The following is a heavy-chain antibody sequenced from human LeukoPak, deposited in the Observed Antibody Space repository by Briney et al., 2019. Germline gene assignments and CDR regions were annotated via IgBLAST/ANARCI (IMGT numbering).Heavy chain of an antibody. J-gene: IGHJ6*02. D-gene: IGHD1-20*01. Sequence: SVKVSCKASGFTFTSSAVQWVRQARGQRLEWIGWIVVGSGNTNYAQKFQERVTITRDMSTSTAYMELSSLRSEDMAVYYCAATITGETGYYYGMDVWGQGTTVTVSS. CDR2: IVVGSGNT. CDR3: AATITGETGYYYGMDV. V-gene: IGHV1-58*01. CDR1: GFTFTSSA.